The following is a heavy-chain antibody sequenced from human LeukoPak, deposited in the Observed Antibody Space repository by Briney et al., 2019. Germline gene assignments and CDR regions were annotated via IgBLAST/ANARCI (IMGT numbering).Heavy chain of an antibody. D-gene: IGHD1-26*01. CDR1: GGSISSYY. CDR3: ARERYYGIYYYGMDV. CDR2: IYTSGST. V-gene: IGHV4-4*07. Sequence: NPSETLSLTCTVSGGSISSYYWSWIRQPAGKGLEWIGRIYTSGSTNYNPSLKSRVTMSVDTSKNQFSLKLSSVTAADTAVYYCARERYYGIYYYGMDVWGQGTTVTVSS. J-gene: IGHJ6*02.